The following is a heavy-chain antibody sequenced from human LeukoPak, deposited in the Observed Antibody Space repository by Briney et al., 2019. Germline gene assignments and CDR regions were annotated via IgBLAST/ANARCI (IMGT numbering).Heavy chain of an antibody. CDR3: ARVQGFWSGYSGY. D-gene: IGHD3-3*01. CDR1: GFTFSSYA. Sequence: PGRSLRLSCAASGFTFSSYAMLWVRQAPGKGVEGVAVISYDGSNKYYADSVKGRFTISRDNSKNTLYLQMNSLRAEDTAVYYCARVQGFWSGYSGYWGQGTLVTVSS. V-gene: IGHV3-30-3*01. J-gene: IGHJ4*02. CDR2: ISYDGSNK.